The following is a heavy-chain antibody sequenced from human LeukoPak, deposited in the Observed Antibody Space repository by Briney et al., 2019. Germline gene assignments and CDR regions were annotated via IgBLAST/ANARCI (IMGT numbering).Heavy chain of an antibody. CDR2: ISSSSSTI. D-gene: IGHD3-10*01. CDR3: ASDRYYYGSGKAFDY. CDR1: GFTFSSYS. V-gene: IGHV3-48*02. J-gene: IGHJ4*02. Sequence: GGSLGLSCAASGFTFSSYSMNWVRQAPGKGLEWVSYISSSSSTIYYADSVKGRFTISRDNAKNSLYLQMNSLRDEDTAVYYCASDRYYYGSGKAFDYWGQGTLVTVSS.